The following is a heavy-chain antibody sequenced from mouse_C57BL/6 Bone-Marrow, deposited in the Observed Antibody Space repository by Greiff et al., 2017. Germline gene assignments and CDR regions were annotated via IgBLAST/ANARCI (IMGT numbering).Heavy chain of an antibody. CDR1: GYTFTSYW. CDR2: IHPNSGST. J-gene: IGHJ1*01. Sequence: QVQLQQPGAELVKPGASVKLSCKASGYTFTSYWMHWVKQRPGQGLEWIGMIHPNSGSTNYNEKFKSKATLTVDKSSSTAYMQLSFLTSEASAVYYYARSEYGNDPNWNIDGWGEGTTVTVSS. CDR3: ARSEYGNDPNWNIDG. D-gene: IGHD2-2*01. V-gene: IGHV1-64*01.